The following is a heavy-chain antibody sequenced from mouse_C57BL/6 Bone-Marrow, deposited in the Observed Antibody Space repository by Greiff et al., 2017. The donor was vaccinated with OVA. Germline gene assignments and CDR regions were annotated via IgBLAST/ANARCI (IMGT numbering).Heavy chain of an antibody. CDR3: ARWVYYDYDEGGFYYAMDY. CDR2: IYPGSGST. V-gene: IGHV1-55*01. Sequence: QVHVKQPGAELVKPGASVKMSCKASGYTFTSYWITWVKQRPGQGLEWIGDIYPGSGSTNYNEKFKSKATLTVDTSSSTAYMQLSSLTSEDSAVYYCARWVYYDYDEGGFYYAMDYWGQGTSVTVSS. D-gene: IGHD2-4*01. J-gene: IGHJ4*01. CDR1: GYTFTSYW.